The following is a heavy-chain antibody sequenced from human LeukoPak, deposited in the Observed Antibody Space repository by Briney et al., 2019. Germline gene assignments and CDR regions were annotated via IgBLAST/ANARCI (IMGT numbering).Heavy chain of an antibody. CDR1: SRSFSGYY. CDR2: INHSGST. V-gene: IGHV4-34*01. Sequence: SETLSLTCDVYSRSFSGYYWSWIRQPPGKGLEWIGEINHSGSTNYNPSLKSRVTISVDTSKNQFSLKLSSVTAADTAVYYCARGNYYYYMDVWGKGTTVTVSS. CDR3: ARGNYYYYMDV. J-gene: IGHJ6*03.